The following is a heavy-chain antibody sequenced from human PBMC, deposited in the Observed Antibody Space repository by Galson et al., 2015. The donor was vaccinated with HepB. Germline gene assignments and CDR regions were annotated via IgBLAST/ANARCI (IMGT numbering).Heavy chain of an antibody. D-gene: IGHD3-3*01. V-gene: IGHV3-23*01. J-gene: IGHJ4*02. CDR2: ISGSGGST. Sequence: SLRLSCAASGFTFSSYAMSWVRQAPGKGLEWVSAISGSGGSTYYADSVKGRFTISRDNSKNTLYLQMNSLRAEDTAVYYCAKDGRITIFGVTNYFDYWGQGTLVTVSS. CDR3: AKDGRITIFGVTNYFDY. CDR1: GFTFSSYA.